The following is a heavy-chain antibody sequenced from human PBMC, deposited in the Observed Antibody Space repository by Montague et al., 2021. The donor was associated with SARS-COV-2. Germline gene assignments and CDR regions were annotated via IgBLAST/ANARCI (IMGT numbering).Heavy chain of an antibody. CDR1: RFTFDDYA. V-gene: IGHV3-9*01. D-gene: IGHD3-22*01. CDR3: AKVMREDYYDSSGSPDAFDI. J-gene: IGHJ3*02. Sequence: SLRLSCAASRFTFDDYAMHWFRQAPGKGLEWVSGISWKSGSIAYADSVKGRFTISRDNAKNSLYLQMNSLRAEDTALYYCAKVMREDYYDSSGSPDAFDIWGQGTMVTVSS. CDR2: ISWKSGSI.